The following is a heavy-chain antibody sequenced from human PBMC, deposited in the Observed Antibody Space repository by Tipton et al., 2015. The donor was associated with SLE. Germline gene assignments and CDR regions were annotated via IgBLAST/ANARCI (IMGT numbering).Heavy chain of an antibody. V-gene: IGHV3-9*01. Sequence: SLRLSCAASGFTFDDYAMHWVRQAPGKGLEWVSGISWNSGSIGYADSVKGRFTISRDNANNSLYLQMNSLRAEDTALYYCSKDNEGFHYRAQGTLVFLSS. CDR1: GFTFDDYA. CDR3: SKDNEGFHY. CDR2: ISWNSGSI. J-gene: IGHJ4*02.